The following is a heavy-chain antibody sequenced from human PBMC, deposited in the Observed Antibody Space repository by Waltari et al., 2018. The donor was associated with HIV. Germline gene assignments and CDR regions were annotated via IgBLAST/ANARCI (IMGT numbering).Heavy chain of an antibody. D-gene: IGHD2-2*01. CDR3: ARLPVIPTATNYYYYGMDV. CDR2: IYYSGTN. CDR1: GGSVSTSSYY. V-gene: IGHV4-39*01. J-gene: IGHJ6*02. Sequence: QLQLQESGPGLVKPSETLSLTCIVSGGSVSTSSYYWGWIRQPPGKGLEWIGSIYYSGTNHHTPSLKSRVTISIDTSRNQFSLKLTSVTAVDTAVFHCARLPVIPTATNYYYYGMDVWGQGTTVTVSS.